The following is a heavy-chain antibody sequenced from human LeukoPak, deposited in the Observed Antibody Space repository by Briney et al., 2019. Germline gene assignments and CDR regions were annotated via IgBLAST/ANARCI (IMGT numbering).Heavy chain of an antibody. CDR1: GFTFSAYG. J-gene: IGHJ4*02. V-gene: IGHV3-48*04. Sequence: GGSLRLSCTASGFTFSAYGMHWVRQAPGKGLEWVSYISSSGSTIYYADSVKGRFTISRDNAKNSLYLQMNSLRAEDTAVYYCARDPDYYGLGGTFDYWGQGTLVTVSS. CDR3: ARDPDYYGLGGTFDY. CDR2: ISSSGSTI. D-gene: IGHD3-10*01.